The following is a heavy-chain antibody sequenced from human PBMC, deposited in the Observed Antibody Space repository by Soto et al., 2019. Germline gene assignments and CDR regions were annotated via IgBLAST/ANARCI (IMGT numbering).Heavy chain of an antibody. CDR3: ARDGGRDFWSGYYRASYYGMDV. Sequence: GGSLRLSCAASGFTFSSYCMHWVRQAPGKGLEWVAVIWYDGSNKYYADSVKGRFTISRDNSKNTLYLQMNSLRAEDTAVYYCARDGGRDFWSGYYRASYYGMDVWGQGTTVTVSS. D-gene: IGHD3-3*01. J-gene: IGHJ6*02. CDR1: GFTFSSYC. CDR2: IWYDGSNK. V-gene: IGHV3-33*01.